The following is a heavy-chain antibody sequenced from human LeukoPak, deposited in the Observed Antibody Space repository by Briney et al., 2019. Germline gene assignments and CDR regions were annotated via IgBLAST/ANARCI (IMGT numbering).Heavy chain of an antibody. CDR1: GYTFTGYY. J-gene: IGHJ4*02. CDR3: ASADYYGSGSNKGFDY. Sequence: ASVKVSCKASGYTFTGYYMHWVRQAPGQGLEWMGWINPNSGGTNYAQKFQGRVTMTRDTSISTAYMELSRLRSDDTAVYYCASADYYGSGSNKGFDYWGQGTLVTVSS. V-gene: IGHV1-2*02. D-gene: IGHD3-10*01. CDR2: INPNSGGT.